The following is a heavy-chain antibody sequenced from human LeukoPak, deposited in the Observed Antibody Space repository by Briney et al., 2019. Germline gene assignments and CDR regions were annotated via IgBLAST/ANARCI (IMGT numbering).Heavy chain of an antibody. Sequence: RASVKVSCKASGYTFTSYGISWVRQAPGQGLEWMGWISAYNGNTNYAQKLQGRVTMTTDTSTSTAYMELRSLRSDDTAVYYCARDAWEGIDYYDSSGYYTFDYWGQGTLVTVSS. V-gene: IGHV1-18*01. D-gene: IGHD3-22*01. CDR1: GYTFTSYG. J-gene: IGHJ4*02. CDR2: ISAYNGNT. CDR3: ARDAWEGIDYYDSSGYYTFDY.